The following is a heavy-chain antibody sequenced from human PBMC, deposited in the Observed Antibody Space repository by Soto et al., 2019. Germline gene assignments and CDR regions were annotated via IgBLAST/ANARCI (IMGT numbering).Heavy chain of an antibody. V-gene: IGHV3-30*18. J-gene: IGHJ6*02. Sequence: QVQLVESGGGVVQPGRSLRLSCAASGFTFSSYGMHWVRQAPGKGLEWVAVISYDGSNKYYADSVKGRFTISRDNSTNTLYLRMNGLRAEDTAVYYCAKDLLTGDLVYSGYVWYYYGMDAWGQGTTVTGSS. CDR1: GFTFSSYG. D-gene: IGHD5-12*01. CDR3: AKDLLTGDLVYSGYVWYYYGMDA. CDR2: ISYDGSNK.